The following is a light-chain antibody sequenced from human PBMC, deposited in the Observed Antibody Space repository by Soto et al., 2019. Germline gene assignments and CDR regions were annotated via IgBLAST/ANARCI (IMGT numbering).Light chain of an antibody. V-gene: IGKV3-15*01. Sequence: EIVMTQSPATLSVSPGETATLSCRASQSVSRYLAWYQHRPGQAPRLLIYDASTRATGIPARFSGSGSGTEFTLTISGLQSEYFEVYSCQQCRDSPPFTFGQEPRLEIK. J-gene: IGKJ5*01. CDR1: QSVSRY. CDR3: QQCRDSPPFT. CDR2: DAS.